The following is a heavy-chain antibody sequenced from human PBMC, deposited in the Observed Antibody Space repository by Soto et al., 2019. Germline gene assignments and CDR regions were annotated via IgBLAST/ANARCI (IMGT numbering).Heavy chain of an antibody. CDR3: ARGMDTAMVIYFDY. CDR1: GGSISSSSYY. CDR2: IYYSGST. Sequence: PSETLSLTCTVSGGSISSSSYYWGWIRQPPGKGLEWIGSIYYSGSTYYNPSLKSRVTISVDTSKNQFSLKLSSVTAADTAVYYCARGMDTAMVIYFDYWGQGTLVIVSS. D-gene: IGHD5-18*01. J-gene: IGHJ4*02. V-gene: IGHV4-39*01.